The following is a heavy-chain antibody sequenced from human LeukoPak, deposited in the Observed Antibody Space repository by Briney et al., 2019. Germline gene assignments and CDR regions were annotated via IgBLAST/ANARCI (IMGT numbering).Heavy chain of an antibody. V-gene: IGHV1-2*02. CDR2: INPNSGGT. J-gene: IGHJ5*02. CDR1: GYTFTGYY. D-gene: IGHD2-15*01. Sequence: ASVKVSCKASGYTFTGYYMHWVRQAPGQGLEWMGWINPNSGGTNYAQKFQGRVTMTRDTSISTAYMELSRLRSDDTAVYYCARVGGYCSGGSCYIGWFDPWGQGTLVTVSS. CDR3: ARVGGYCSGGSCYIGWFDP.